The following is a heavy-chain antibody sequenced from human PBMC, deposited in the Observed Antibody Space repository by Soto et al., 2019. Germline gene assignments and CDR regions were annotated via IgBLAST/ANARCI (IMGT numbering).Heavy chain of an antibody. CDR2: IYYSGST. D-gene: IGHD4-17*01. J-gene: IGHJ4*02. CDR3: AGSGDYDMSLFDY. Sequence: SETLSLTCTVSGGSISSYYWSWIRQPPGKGLEWIGYIYYSGSTNYNPSLKSRVTISVDTSKNQFSLKLSSVTAADTAVYYCAGSGDYDMSLFDYWGQGTLVTVSS. CDR1: GGSISSYY. V-gene: IGHV4-59*01.